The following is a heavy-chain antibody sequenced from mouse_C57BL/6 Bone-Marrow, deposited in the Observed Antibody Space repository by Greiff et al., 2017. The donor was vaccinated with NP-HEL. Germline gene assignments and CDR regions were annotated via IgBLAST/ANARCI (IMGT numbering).Heavy chain of an antibody. CDR1: GFTFSSYA. CDR3: TRPYSNYGAY. D-gene: IGHD2-5*01. J-gene: IGHJ3*01. CDR2: ISSGGDYI. Sequence: EVKVVESGEGLVKPGGSLKLSCAASGFTFSSYAMSWVRQTPEKRLEWVAYISSGGDYIYYADTVKGRFTIARDNARNTLYLQMSSLKSEDTAMYYCTRPYSNYGAYWGQGTLVTVSA. V-gene: IGHV5-9-1*02.